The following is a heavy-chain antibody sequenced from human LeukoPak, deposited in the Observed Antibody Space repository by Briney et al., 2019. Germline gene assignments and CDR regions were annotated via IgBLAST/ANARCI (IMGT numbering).Heavy chain of an antibody. CDR2: ISAYNGNT. CDR3: ARDPSYYGSGSYPY. Sequence: ASVKVSCKASGYIFTSFYMHWVRQAPGQGLEWMGWISAYNGNTNYAQKLQGRVTMTTDTSTSTAYMELRSLRSDDTAVYYCARDPSYYGSGSYPYWGQGTLVTVSS. CDR1: GYIFTSFY. D-gene: IGHD3-10*01. V-gene: IGHV1-18*04. J-gene: IGHJ4*02.